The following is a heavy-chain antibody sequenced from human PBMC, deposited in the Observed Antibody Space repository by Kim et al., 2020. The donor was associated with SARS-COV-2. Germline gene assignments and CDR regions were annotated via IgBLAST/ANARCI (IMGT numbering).Heavy chain of an antibody. V-gene: IGHV4-59*01. CDR2: IYYSGST. CDR1: GGSINNYY. CDR3: AGYCSGRDCSASQYFQH. Sequence: SETLSLTCTVSGGSINNYYWNWIRQPPGRGMEWIGFIYYSGSTKYNPSFKSRVTISIDTSKNQFSLNLNSVTAADTAVYYCAGYCSGRDCSASQYFQHWGRGTLVTVSS. J-gene: IGHJ1*01. D-gene: IGHD2-21*01.